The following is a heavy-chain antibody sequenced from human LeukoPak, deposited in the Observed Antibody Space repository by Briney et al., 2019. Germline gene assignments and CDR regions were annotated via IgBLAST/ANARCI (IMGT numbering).Heavy chain of an antibody. V-gene: IGHV3-53*01. J-gene: IGHJ4*02. CDR1: GFTVSSNY. Sequence: GGSLRLSCAASGFTVSSNYMSWVRQAPGKGLEWVSVIYSGGSIYYVDSVKGRFTISRDNSKNTLYLQMNSLRAEDTAVYYCAKVASGYVHFDYWGQGTLVTVSS. D-gene: IGHD5-12*01. CDR2: IYSGGSI. CDR3: AKVASGYVHFDY.